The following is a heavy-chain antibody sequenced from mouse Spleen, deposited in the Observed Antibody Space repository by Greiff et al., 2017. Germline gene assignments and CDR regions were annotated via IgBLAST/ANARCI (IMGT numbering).Heavy chain of an antibody. CDR3: ARVNWDGFDY. CDR1: GYSITSGYY. V-gene: IGHV3-6*01. J-gene: IGHJ2*01. Sequence: EVKLQESGPGLVKPSQSLSLTCSVTGYSITSGYYWNWIRQFPGNKLEWMGYISYDGSNNYNPSLKNRISITRDTSKNQFFLKLNSVTTEDTATYYCARVNWDGFDYWGQGTTLTVSS. D-gene: IGHD4-1*02. CDR2: ISYDGSN.